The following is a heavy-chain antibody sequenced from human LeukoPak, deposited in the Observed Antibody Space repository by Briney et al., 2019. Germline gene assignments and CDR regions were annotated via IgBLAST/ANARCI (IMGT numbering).Heavy chain of an antibody. D-gene: IGHD3-3*01. J-gene: IGHJ3*02. CDR2: IYHSGST. CDR3: ARGTRGLEWLANDAFDI. CDR1: GYSISSGYY. V-gene: IGHV4-38-2*01. Sequence: SXTLSLTCAVSGYSISSGYYWGWIRTPPGKGLEWIGSIYHSGSTYCNPSLKSRVTISVDTSKNQFSLKLSSVTAADTAVYYCARGTRGLEWLANDAFDIWGQGTMVTVSS.